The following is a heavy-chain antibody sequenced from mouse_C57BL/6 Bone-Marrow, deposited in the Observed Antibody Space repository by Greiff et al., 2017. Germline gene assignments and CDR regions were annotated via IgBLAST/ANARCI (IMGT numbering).Heavy chain of an antibody. Sequence: QVQLQQSGAELVKPGASVTLSCKASGYTFTSYWMQWVKQRPGQGLEWIGEIDPSDSYTNYNQKFKGKATLTVDTSSSTAYMQLSSLTSEDSAVYYCAREDYGSTFDVWGTGTTVTVSS. J-gene: IGHJ1*03. CDR1: GYTFTSYW. V-gene: IGHV1-50*01. CDR2: IDPSDSYT. CDR3: AREDYGSTFDV. D-gene: IGHD1-1*01.